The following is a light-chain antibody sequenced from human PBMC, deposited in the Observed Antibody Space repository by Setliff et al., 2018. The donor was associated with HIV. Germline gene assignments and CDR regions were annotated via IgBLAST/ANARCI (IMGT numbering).Light chain of an antibody. V-gene: IGLV2-14*03. J-gene: IGLJ3*02. CDR1: SSDIGSSKF. Sequence: QSALTQPASVSGSPGQSITISCTGTSSDIGSSKFVSWYQQHPGKAPKLMIYDVSQRPSGVSDRFSGSKSGITASLTISGLQPEDESDYYCSSYTASSTLVFGGGTK. CDR3: SSYTASSTLV. CDR2: DVS.